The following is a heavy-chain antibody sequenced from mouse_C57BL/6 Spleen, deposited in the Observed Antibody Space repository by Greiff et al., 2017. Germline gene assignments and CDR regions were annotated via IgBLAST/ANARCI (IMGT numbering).Heavy chain of an antibody. Sequence: VQLQQSGPELVKPGASVKISCKASGYAFSSSWMNWVKQRPGKGLEWIGRIYPGDGDTNYNGKFKGKATLTADKSSSTAYMQLSSLTSEDSAVYFCARRRLRDYAMDYGGQGTSVTVSS. CDR3: ARRRLRDYAMDY. J-gene: IGHJ4*01. CDR2: IYPGDGDT. CDR1: GYAFSSSW. D-gene: IGHD2-4*01. V-gene: IGHV1-82*01.